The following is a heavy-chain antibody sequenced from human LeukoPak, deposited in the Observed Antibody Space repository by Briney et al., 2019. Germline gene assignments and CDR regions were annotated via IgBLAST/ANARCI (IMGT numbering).Heavy chain of an antibody. D-gene: IGHD3-22*01. CDR3: ARELYYESSGYSAYFQY. CDR1: GYTFTNYG. J-gene: IGHJ1*01. Sequence: ASVKVSFKPYGYTFTNYGISWVRQAPGQGLEWMGWISAYNGNTNYAQKFQGRVTMTTDTSTSTGYMELRSLRSDDTAVYYCARELYYESSGYSAYFQYWGQGTLVTVSS. CDR2: ISAYNGNT. V-gene: IGHV1-18*01.